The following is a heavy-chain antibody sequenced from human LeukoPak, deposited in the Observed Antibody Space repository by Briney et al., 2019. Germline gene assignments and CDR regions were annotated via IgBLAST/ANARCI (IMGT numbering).Heavy chain of an antibody. V-gene: IGHV3-30*04. Sequence: GGSLRLSCAASGSTFSISAMHWVRQAPGKGLEWVAVISFDGRNKYHADSVKGRFTVSRDNSKSTLFLQMSTLRAEDTAVYYCATLTGTAGSDDYWGQGTLVTVSS. CDR1: GSTFSISA. CDR3: ATLTGTAGSDDY. D-gene: IGHD1-20*01. J-gene: IGHJ4*02. CDR2: ISFDGRNK.